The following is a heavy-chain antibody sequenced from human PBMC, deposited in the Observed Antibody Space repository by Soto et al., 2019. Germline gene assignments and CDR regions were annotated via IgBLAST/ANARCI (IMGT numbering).Heavy chain of an antibody. CDR2: ISWNSGSI. CDR1: GFTFDDYA. Sequence: EVQLVESGGGLVQPGRSLRLSCAASGFTFDDYAMHWVRQAPGKGLEWVSGISWNSGSIGYADSVKGRFTISRDNAKKSLYLQMNSLRAEDTALYYCAQGGTREYFQHWGQGTLVTVSS. V-gene: IGHV3-9*01. CDR3: AQGGTREYFQH. D-gene: IGHD1-26*01. J-gene: IGHJ1*01.